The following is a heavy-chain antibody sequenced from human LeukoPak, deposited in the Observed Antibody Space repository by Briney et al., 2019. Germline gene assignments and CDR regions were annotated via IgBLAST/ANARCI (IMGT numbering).Heavy chain of an antibody. D-gene: IGHD3-22*01. Sequence: GGSLTLSSAASGFTFSKAWMSWVRQAPGKGLEWVGRIKSKTDGGTTDYAAPVKGRFTIPREDSQNTLYLQMNSLKTEDTAVYYCSYFYDSSGYPQFDYWGQGTLVTVSS. J-gene: IGHJ4*02. V-gene: IGHV3-15*01. CDR1: GFTFSKAW. CDR3: SYFYDSSGYPQFDY. CDR2: IKSKTDGGTT.